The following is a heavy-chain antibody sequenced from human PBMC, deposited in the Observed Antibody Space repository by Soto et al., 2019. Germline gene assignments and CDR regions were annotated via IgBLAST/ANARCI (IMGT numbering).Heavy chain of an antibody. J-gene: IGHJ4*02. D-gene: IGHD5-18*01. CDR1: GGTFSSYA. V-gene: IGHV1-69*01. Sequence: QVQLVQSGAEVKKPGSSVKVSCKASGGTFSSYAISWVRQAPGQGLEWMGGIIPIFGTANYAQKFQGRVTLAVDESTCRAYVGLCSLRSEDTAVYYCARVRHEYSYGYYFDYLGQGRLVTVCS. CDR2: IIPIFGTA. CDR3: ARVRHEYSYGYYFDY.